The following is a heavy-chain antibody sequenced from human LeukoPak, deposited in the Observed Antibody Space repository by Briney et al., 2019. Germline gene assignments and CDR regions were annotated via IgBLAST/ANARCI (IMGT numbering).Heavy chain of an antibody. CDR2: VSYSGDT. D-gene: IGHD2-15*01. V-gene: IGHV4-61*08. Sequence: SETLSLTCAVSGGSVNSVDNYWTWVRQPPGKGLECIGYVSYSGDTRYCPPLNNRVTISADTSKNQVSLKLTSVTAADTAIYYCARMRYGSGSFDYWGQGTPVSVSS. CDR1: GGSVNSVDNY. CDR3: ARMRYGSGSFDY. J-gene: IGHJ4*02.